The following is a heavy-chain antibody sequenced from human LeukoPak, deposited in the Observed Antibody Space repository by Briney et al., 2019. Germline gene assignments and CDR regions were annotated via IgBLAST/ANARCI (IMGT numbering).Heavy chain of an antibody. CDR3: TRRLDE. Sequence: QPGGSLRLSCATSGFSFNNDWMDWVRQAPGKGLEWVANINQDGSEKNCLDSVKGRFTISRDNAQNSLYLQMNGLRVEDTAVYHCTRRLDEWGQGTLVTVSS. CDR1: GFSFNNDW. J-gene: IGHJ4*02. V-gene: IGHV3-7*01. CDR2: INQDGSEK. D-gene: IGHD3-16*01.